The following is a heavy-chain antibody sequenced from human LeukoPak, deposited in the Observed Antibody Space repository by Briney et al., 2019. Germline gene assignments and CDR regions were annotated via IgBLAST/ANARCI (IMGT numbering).Heavy chain of an antibody. CDR3: GRKSANRKTSEFDY. Sequence: SLNVSCKASGYTFTDYYMNWVRQAPGQGLEWMGWIHPNSGGIKYAQKFQGRVTMTRYTSISTAYMELSGLTSDDTAVYYCGRKSANRKTSEFDYWGQGTLVTVSS. J-gene: IGHJ4*02. CDR2: IHPNSGGI. CDR1: GYTFTDYY. V-gene: IGHV1-2*02. D-gene: IGHD1-14*01.